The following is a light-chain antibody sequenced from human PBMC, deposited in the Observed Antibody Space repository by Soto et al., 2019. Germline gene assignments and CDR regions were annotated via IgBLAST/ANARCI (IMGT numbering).Light chain of an antibody. CDR1: RSDVGGYNY. J-gene: IGLJ1*01. Sequence: QSALTQPRSVSGSPGQSVTISCTGTRSDVGGYNYVSWYQQHPGKAPKLMIYDVSKRPSGVPDRFSASKSGNTASLTISELQAEDEADYYCCSYAGSYTFYVFGTGTKLTVL. CDR2: DVS. CDR3: CSYAGSYTFYV. V-gene: IGLV2-11*01.